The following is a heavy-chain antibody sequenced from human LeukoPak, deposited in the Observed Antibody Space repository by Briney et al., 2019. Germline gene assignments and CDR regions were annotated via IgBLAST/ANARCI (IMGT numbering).Heavy chain of an antibody. Sequence: GGSLRLSCAASGFTFSSYWMSWVRQAPGKGLEWVANIKQDGSEKYYVDSVKGRFTISRDNAKNSLYLQMNSLRAEDTAVYYCARDPDMAVAPDDAFDIWGQGTMVTVSS. CDR3: ARDPDMAVAPDDAFDI. CDR2: IKQDGSEK. D-gene: IGHD6-19*01. J-gene: IGHJ3*02. CDR1: GFTFSSYW. V-gene: IGHV3-7*01.